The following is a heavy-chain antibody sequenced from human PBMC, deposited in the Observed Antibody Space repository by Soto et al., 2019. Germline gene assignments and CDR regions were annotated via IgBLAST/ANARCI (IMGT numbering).Heavy chain of an antibody. CDR2: ISSSGSTI. Sequence: PGGSLRLSCAASGCTCSDYYMSWIRQAPGKGLEWVSYISSSGSTIYYADSVKGRFTISRDNAKNSLYLQMNSLRAEDTAVYYCATRAPHYDSSGYSKYLDYWGQGTLVTVSS. D-gene: IGHD3-22*01. J-gene: IGHJ4*02. CDR3: ATRAPHYDSSGYSKYLDY. V-gene: IGHV3-11*01. CDR1: GCTCSDYY.